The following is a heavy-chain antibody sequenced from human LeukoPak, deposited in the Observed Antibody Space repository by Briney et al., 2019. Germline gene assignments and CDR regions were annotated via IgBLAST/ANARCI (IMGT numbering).Heavy chain of an antibody. J-gene: IGHJ4*02. CDR2: LGVSDSGYGGTA. D-gene: IGHD6-13*01. CDR3: AKDLVGYSSSWFFDY. V-gene: IGHV3-23*01. CDR1: GFTFSGYA. Sequence: PGGSLGLSCAASGFTFSGYAMSWVRQAPGKGLEWVSALGVSDSGYGGTAYYADCVKGRFTISRDNSKNTLYLQMNSLRAEDTDVYYCAKDLVGYSSSWFFDYWGQGTLVTVSS.